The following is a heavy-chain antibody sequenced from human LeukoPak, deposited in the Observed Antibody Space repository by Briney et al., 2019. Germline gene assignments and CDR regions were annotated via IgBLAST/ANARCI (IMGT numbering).Heavy chain of an antibody. J-gene: IGHJ6*02. D-gene: IGHD3-16*02. CDR3: SKDISAGGLDV. CDR2: IKNDGSST. V-gene: IGHV3-74*01. Sequence: GGSLRLSCAASGFTFSTYWMHWVRQAPGKGLVWVSRIKNDGSSTSYADSVKGRFTISRDNAKNTLFLQMNSLRIEDTALYYCSKDISAGGLDVWGPGTPVTVSS. CDR1: GFTFSTYW.